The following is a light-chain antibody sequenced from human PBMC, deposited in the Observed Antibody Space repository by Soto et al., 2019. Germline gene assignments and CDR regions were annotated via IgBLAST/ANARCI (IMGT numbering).Light chain of an antibody. J-gene: IGLJ1*01. V-gene: IGLV1-51*01. CDR2: ETD. Sequence: QSVLTQPPSVSAAPGQRVTISCSGSSSNIGKSHVSWYQHLPGTAPKLLIYETDKRPSGIPDRLYGSKSGTAATLDITGLQTGDESDYYCATWDDSLSAAVFGPGTKVTVL. CDR3: ATWDDSLSAAV. CDR1: SSNIGKSH.